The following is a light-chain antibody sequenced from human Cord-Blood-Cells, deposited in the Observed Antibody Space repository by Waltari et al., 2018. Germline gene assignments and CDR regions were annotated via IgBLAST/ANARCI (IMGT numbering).Light chain of an antibody. Sequence: QSALTQPASVSGTPHHSLTLSCPGSRSYVLAYNYGSWYQQHPGKAPKLMIYDVSNRPSGVSNRFSGSKSGNTASLTISGLQAEDEADYYCSSYTSSSVVFGGGTKLTVL. V-gene: IGLV2-14*01. CDR2: DVS. J-gene: IGLJ2*01. CDR1: RSYVLAYNY. CDR3: SSYTSSSVV.